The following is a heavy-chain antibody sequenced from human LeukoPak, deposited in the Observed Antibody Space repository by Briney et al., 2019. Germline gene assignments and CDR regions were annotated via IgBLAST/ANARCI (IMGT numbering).Heavy chain of an antibody. V-gene: IGHV3-30*02. CDR3: AKDSSVFHYDSRNFDY. J-gene: IGHJ4*02. Sequence: GGSLRLSCAASGFTFSSYAMHWVRQAPGKGLEWVAFIRYDGNNKYYADSVKGRFTISRDNSKNTLYLQMNSLRAEDTAVFYCAKDSSVFHYDSRNFDYWGQGTLVTVSS. CDR1: GFTFSSYA. D-gene: IGHD3-22*01. CDR2: IRYDGNNK.